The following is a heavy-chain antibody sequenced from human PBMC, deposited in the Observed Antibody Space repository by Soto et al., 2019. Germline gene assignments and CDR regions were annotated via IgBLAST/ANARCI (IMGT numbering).Heavy chain of an antibody. CDR3: VTRSRGLQSSPPRLDS. CDR2: ISGSGSTT. J-gene: IGHJ4*02. CDR1: GLTFSGYG. D-gene: IGHD4-4*01. Sequence: EVQLLESGGGLVQPGGSLRLSCAASGLTFSGYGMSWVRQAPGTGLEWVSAISGSGSTTYYADSVKGRFTISRYDSKNILFLKMNILRAEDTAVYYCVTRSRGLQSSPPRLDSWGQGTLVTVSS. V-gene: IGHV3-23*01.